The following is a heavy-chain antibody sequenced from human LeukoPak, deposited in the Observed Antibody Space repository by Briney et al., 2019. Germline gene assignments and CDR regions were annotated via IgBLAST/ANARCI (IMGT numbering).Heavy chain of an antibody. D-gene: IGHD3-10*01. V-gene: IGHV1-3*01. J-gene: IGHJ4*02. Sequence: ASVKDSCKASGYTFTSYAMHCVRQPPARRLEWMGWINDGNGSTKYSQKFQGRVTITSDTSASTAYMELSSLRSEDTAVYYCASALVRGVIIGILGYWGQGTLVTVSS. CDR2: INDGNGST. CDR1: GYTFTSYA. CDR3: ASALVRGVIIGILGY.